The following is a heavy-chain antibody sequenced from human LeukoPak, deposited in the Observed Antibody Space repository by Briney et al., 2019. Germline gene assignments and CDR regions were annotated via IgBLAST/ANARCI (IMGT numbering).Heavy chain of an antibody. CDR2: ISGGSDNT. V-gene: IGHV3-23*01. Sequence: GGSLRLSCAGSGFIFSNYAMTWVRQAPGKGLEWVSIISGGSDNTYYADYADSVKCRFTISRDNSTNTLYLQMNNLSAEDTAIYYCAKDGVMTATMGRLNYWGQGTLVTVSS. CDR3: AKDGVMTATMGRLNY. J-gene: IGHJ4*02. D-gene: IGHD2-21*02. CDR1: GFIFSNYA.